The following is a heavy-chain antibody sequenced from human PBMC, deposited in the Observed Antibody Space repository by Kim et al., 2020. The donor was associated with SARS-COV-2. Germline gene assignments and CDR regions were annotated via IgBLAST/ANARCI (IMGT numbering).Heavy chain of an antibody. Sequence: DGSDKNDVDSVKGRFPISRDNAKNSLYLQMTSLRVEDTAVYYCARGGRADYWGQGTLVTVSS. V-gene: IGHV3-7*01. CDR3: ARGGRADY. CDR2: DGSDK. D-gene: IGHD3-16*01. J-gene: IGHJ4*02.